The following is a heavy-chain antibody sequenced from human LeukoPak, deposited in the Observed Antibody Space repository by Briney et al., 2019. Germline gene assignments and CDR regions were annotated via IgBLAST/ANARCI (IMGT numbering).Heavy chain of an antibody. CDR2: IYYSGST. J-gene: IGHJ4*02. Sequence: SETLSLTCTVSGGSISSYYWSWIRQPPGKGLEWIGSIYYSGSTYYNPSLKSRVTISVDTSKNQFSLKLSSVTAADTAVYYCARVDYYDSSPDYWGQGTLVTVSS. D-gene: IGHD3-22*01. V-gene: IGHV4-39*07. CDR3: ARVDYYDSSPDY. CDR1: GGSISSYY.